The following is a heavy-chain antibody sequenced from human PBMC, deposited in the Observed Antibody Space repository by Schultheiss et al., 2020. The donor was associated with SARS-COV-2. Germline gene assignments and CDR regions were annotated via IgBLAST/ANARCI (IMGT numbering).Heavy chain of an antibody. V-gene: IGHV3-30*03. D-gene: IGHD6-19*01. CDR1: GFTFSDYY. CDR2: ISYDGSNK. CDR3: ARASSGWNEATFDP. J-gene: IGHJ5*02. Sequence: GGSLRLSCAASGFTFSDYYMSWIRQAPGKGLEWVAVISYDGSNKYYADSVKGRFTISRDNSKNTLYLQMNSLRAEDTAVYYCARASSGWNEATFDPWGQGTLVTVSS.